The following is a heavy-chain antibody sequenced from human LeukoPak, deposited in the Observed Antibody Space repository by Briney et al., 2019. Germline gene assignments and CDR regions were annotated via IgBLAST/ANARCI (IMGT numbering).Heavy chain of an antibody. CDR3: ARGWELDP. Sequence: GGSLRLSCAASGFTFSDYAMTWVRQTPGKGLEWVSVISGGGDSTDYADSMKGRFTISRDNSKNTLYLQMNSLRAEDTALYYCARGWELDPWGQGTLVTVSS. J-gene: IGHJ5*02. CDR1: GFTFSDYA. V-gene: IGHV3-23*01. D-gene: IGHD1-26*01. CDR2: ISGGGDST.